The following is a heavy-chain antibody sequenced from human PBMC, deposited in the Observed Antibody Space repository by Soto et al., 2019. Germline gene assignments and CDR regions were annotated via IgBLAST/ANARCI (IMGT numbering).Heavy chain of an antibody. J-gene: IGHJ3*02. Sequence: PGGSLRLSCAASGFTFSSYEMNWVRQAPGKGLEWVSYISSSGSTIYYADSVKGRFTISRDNAKNSLYLQMNSLRAEDTAVYYCARDQKVITIFGVVINAFDIWGQGTMVTVSS. CDR2: ISSSGSTI. CDR3: ARDQKVITIFGVVINAFDI. D-gene: IGHD3-3*01. V-gene: IGHV3-48*03. CDR1: GFTFSSYE.